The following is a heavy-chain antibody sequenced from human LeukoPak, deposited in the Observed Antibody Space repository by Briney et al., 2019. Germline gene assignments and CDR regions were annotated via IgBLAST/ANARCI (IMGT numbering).Heavy chain of an antibody. V-gene: IGHV3-23*01. CDR2: ISGSDGNT. Sequence: GGSLRLSCAASGFTFSSYAMSWVRQAPGKGLEWVSAISGSDGNTYYADSVKGRFTVSRDNSKNTLFLQMNSLRAEDTAVYYCAKDGGLWVSAHWGDSWGRGTLVTVSS. CDR3: AKDGGLWVSAHWGDS. D-gene: IGHD7-27*01. CDR1: GFTFSSYA. J-gene: IGHJ4*02.